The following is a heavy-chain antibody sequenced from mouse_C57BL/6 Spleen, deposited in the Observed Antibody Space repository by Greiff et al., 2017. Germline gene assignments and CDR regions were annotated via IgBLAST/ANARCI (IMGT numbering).Heavy chain of an antibody. J-gene: IGHJ3*01. CDR1: GYTFTSYW. V-gene: IGHV1-64*01. CDR2: IHPNSGST. CDR3: AREKDGSLLSWFAY. Sequence: VQLQQPGAELVKPGASVKLSCKASGYTFTSYWMHWVKQRPGQGLEWIGMIHPNSGSTNYNEKFKSKATLTVDKSSSTAYMQLSSLTSEDSAVYYWAREKDGSLLSWFAYWGQGTLVTVSA. D-gene: IGHD2-3*01.